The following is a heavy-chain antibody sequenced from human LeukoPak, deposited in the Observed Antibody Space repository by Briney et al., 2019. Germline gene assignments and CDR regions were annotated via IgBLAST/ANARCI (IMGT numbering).Heavy chain of an antibody. V-gene: IGHV4-59*01. Sequence: SETLSLTCTVSGGSISSYYWSWIRQPPGKGLEWIGYIYYSGSTNYNPSLKGRVTISVDTSKNQFSLKLSSVTAADTAVYYCASWAQFSSGWYGPAFDIWGQGTMVTVSS. CDR3: ASWAQFSSGWYGPAFDI. CDR2: IYYSGST. D-gene: IGHD6-19*01. CDR1: GGSISSYY. J-gene: IGHJ3*02.